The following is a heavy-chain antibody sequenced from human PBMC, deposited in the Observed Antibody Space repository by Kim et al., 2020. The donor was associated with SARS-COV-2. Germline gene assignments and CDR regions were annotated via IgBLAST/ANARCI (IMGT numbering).Heavy chain of an antibody. Sequence: GGSLRLSCAASGFTFSSYAMSWVRQAPGKGLEWVSAISGSGGSTYYADSVKGRFTISRDNSKNTLYLQMNSLRAEDTAVYYCAKVPPPHTTSCCPTDYWGQGTLVTVSS. CDR2: ISGSGGST. D-gene: IGHD2-2*01. V-gene: IGHV3-23*01. CDR1: GFTFSSYA. J-gene: IGHJ4*02. CDR3: AKVPPPHTTSCCPTDY.